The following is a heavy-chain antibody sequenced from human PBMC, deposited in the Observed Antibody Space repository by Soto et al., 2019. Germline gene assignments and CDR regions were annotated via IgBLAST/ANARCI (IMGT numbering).Heavy chain of an antibody. CDR3: ADGGGEGYYGSGSYHY. Sequence: QVQLVESGGGVVQPGRSLRLSCAASGFTFSSYGMHWVRQAPGKGLEWVAVISYDGSNKYYADTVKGQFTISRDKSKKTLYLQMISLRAEDTSEYYCADGGGEGYYGSGSYHYWCQGTLVTVSS. CDR2: ISYDGSNK. J-gene: IGHJ4*02. CDR1: GFTFSSYG. D-gene: IGHD3-10*01. V-gene: IGHV3-30*03.